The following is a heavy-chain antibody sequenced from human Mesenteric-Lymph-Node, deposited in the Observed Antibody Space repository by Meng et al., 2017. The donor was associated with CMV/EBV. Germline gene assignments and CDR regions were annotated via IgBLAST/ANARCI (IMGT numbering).Heavy chain of an antibody. CDR3: ARDMGGLGSA. CDR1: RFTFRSYW. Sequence: LSCAASRFTFRSYWMHWVRQVPGKGLVWVSRTNEDGTITNYADSVNGRFTISRDNAKNTLYLQMNGLRDDDTAVYFCARDMGGLGSALGQGTLVTVSS. D-gene: IGHD3-10*01. J-gene: IGHJ5*02. V-gene: IGHV3-74*01. CDR2: TNEDGTIT.